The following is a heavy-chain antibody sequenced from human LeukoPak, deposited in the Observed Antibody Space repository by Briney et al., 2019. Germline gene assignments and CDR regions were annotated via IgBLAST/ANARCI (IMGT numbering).Heavy chain of an antibody. CDR2: IFYSGST. J-gene: IGHJ4*02. V-gene: IGHV4-59*01. CDR3: ARGPTRYYFDC. CDR1: GGSISTYY. D-gene: IGHD4-17*01. Sequence: SETLSLTCTVSGGSISTYYWSWIRQPPGKGLEWIGYIFYSGSTNYNPSLKSRVTISVDTSKNQFSLGLSSVTAADTAVYYCARGPTRYYFDCWGQGTLVTVSS.